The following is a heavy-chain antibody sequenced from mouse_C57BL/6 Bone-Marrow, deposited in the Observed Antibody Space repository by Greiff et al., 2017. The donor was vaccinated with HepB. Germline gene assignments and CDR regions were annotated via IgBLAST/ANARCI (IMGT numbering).Heavy chain of an antibody. CDR3: ARGRTAQATVRAMDD. CDR1: GYTFTSYW. D-gene: IGHD3-2*02. CDR2: IYPGSGST. V-gene: IGHV1-55*01. J-gene: IGHJ4*01. Sequence: QVQLQQPGAELVQPGASVKMSCKASGYTFTSYWITWVKQRPGQGLEWIGDIYPGSGSTNYNEKFKSKATLTVDTSSSTSYMQLSSLTSEDSAVYYCARGRTAQATVRAMDDWGQGTSVTVAS.